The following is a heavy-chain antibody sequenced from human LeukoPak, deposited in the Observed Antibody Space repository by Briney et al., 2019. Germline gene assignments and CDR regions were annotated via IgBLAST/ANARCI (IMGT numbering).Heavy chain of an antibody. CDR3: ARQEYCSGGSCYTWFDP. D-gene: IGHD2-15*01. CDR2: IYPADPDI. Sequence: GESLKISCKGSGYSITNYWIGWVRQMPGKGLEWVGIIYPADPDIRYSPSFQGQVTISADKSISTAYLQWSSLKASDTAMYYCARQEYCSGGSCYTWFDPWGQGTLVTVSS. V-gene: IGHV5-51*01. CDR1: GYSITNYW. J-gene: IGHJ5*02.